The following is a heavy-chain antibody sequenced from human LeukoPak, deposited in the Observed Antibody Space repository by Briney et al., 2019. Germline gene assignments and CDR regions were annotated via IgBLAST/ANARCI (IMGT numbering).Heavy chain of an antibody. CDR3: TRDDHIPVV. J-gene: IGHJ4*02. V-gene: IGHV3-49*04. CDR2: IAPKHFGGTP. D-gene: IGHD2-15*01. CDR1: GFTFGDHC. Sequence: PGRSLRLSGTPSGFTFGDHCMSWVRQAPGKRLEWVGSIAPKHFGGTPQYAASVRGRFTISRDDSKGIAYLQMNSLKIDDTAVYYCTRDDHIPVVWGQGTLVTVSS.